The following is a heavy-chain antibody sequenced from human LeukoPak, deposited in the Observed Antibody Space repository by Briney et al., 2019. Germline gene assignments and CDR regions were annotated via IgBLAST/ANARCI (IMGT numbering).Heavy chain of an antibody. D-gene: IGHD2-2*01. CDR2: LYPSGSS. J-gene: IGHJ4*02. Sequence: PSGTLSLTCTVAGASISPYYWNWIRQPAGKGLEWIGRLYPSGSSDYNPSLKSRVSISVGTSNNQFSLRVTSVTAADTAVYYCARGTEIVVVPAARGYYFDYWGQGTLVTVSS. CDR3: ARGTEIVVVPAARGYYFDY. V-gene: IGHV4-4*07. CDR1: GASISPYY.